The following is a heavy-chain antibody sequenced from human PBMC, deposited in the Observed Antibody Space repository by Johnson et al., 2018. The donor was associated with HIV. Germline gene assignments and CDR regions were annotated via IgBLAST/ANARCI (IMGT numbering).Heavy chain of an antibody. CDR2: IRYDGSNK. Sequence: QVQLVESGGGLVQPGGSLRLSCAASGFIFSSYSMSWVRQAPGKGLEWVAFIRYDGSNKYYEDSVTGRVTISSDISKITRYLHMNNLRAEDTAVYYCARDPEEYCGGNCYLWGLGAFDIWGQGTMVTVSS. CDR3: ARDPEEYCGGNCYLWGLGAFDI. D-gene: IGHD2-21*02. CDR1: GFIFSSYS. J-gene: IGHJ3*02. V-gene: IGHV3-30*02.